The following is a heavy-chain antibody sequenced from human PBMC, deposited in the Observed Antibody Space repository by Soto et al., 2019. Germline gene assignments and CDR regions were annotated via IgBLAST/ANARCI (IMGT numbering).Heavy chain of an antibody. J-gene: IGHJ4*02. CDR2: ISANSGNT. CDR1: GYTFTSYD. D-gene: IGHD6-19*01. V-gene: IGHV1-18*01. CDR3: ARRSSGWLRENDY. Sequence: ASVKVSCKASGYTFTSYDINWVRQATGQGLEWMGWISANSGNTNYAQKLQGRVTMTTDTSTSTAYMELRSLRSDDTAVYYCARRSSGWLRENDYWGQGTLVTVSS.